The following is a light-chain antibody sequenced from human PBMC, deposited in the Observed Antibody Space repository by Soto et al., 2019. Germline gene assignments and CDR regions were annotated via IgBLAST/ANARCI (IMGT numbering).Light chain of an antibody. CDR2: AAS. Sequence: DIQMTQSPPDISASVGAGVTITCRASQGISNSLAWFQQKPGQVPKRLIYAASSLQSGVPSRFSGSGSGTEFTLTISNLQPEDSATYYCLQHNNYPRTFGQGTKVEI. V-gene: IGKV1-17*03. J-gene: IGKJ1*01. CDR3: LQHNNYPRT. CDR1: QGISNS.